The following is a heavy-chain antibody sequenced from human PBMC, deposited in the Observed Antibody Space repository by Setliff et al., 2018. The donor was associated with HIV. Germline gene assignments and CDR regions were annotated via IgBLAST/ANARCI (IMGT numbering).Heavy chain of an antibody. V-gene: IGHV4-38-2*01. Sequence: LSLTCAVSGYSISSGYYWGWIRQPPGEGLEWIGSVSPGGTTYYNPSLKSRVTVSVDTSQNQVSLKLTSVTAADTAVYYCARGGATGTTRLDYWGQGTLVTVSS. J-gene: IGHJ4*02. CDR3: ARGGATGTTRLDY. CDR2: VSPGGTT. D-gene: IGHD1-7*01. CDR1: GYSISSGYY.